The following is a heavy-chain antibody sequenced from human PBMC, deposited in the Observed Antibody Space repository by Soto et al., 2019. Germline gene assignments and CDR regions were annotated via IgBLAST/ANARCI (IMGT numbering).Heavy chain of an antibody. V-gene: IGHV1-18*01. D-gene: IGHD3-10*01. CDR2: ISAYNGNT. J-gene: IGHJ6*02. CDR1: GYTFTSYG. CDR3: ARVVGWFGELPIYYYGMDV. Sequence: ASVKVSCKASGYTFTSYGISWVRQAPGQGLEWMGWISAYNGNTNYAQKLQGRVTMTTDTSTSTAYMELRSLRSDDTAVYYCARVVGWFGELPIYYYGMDVWGQGTTVTVSS.